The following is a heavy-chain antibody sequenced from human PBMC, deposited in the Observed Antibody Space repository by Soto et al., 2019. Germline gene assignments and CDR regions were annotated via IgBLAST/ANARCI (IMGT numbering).Heavy chain of an antibody. V-gene: IGHV1-3*01. Sequence: ASVKVSCKASGYTFTNYPIHWVRQAPGQGLEWMGWINVGNGNIKYSQKFQGRVTMTRDTSASTVYMELSSLRAEDTAVYYCARDDIQLWLVYWGQGTLVTVSS. J-gene: IGHJ4*02. CDR2: INVGNGNI. CDR1: GYTFTNYP. D-gene: IGHD5-18*01. CDR3: ARDDIQLWLVY.